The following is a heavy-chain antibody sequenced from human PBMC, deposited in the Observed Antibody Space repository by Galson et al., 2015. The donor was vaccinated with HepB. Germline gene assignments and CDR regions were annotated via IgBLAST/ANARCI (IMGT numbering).Heavy chain of an antibody. Sequence: SLRLSCAASGFTFSSYAMHWVRQAPGKGLEWVAVISYDGSNKYYADSVKGRFTISRDNSKNTLYLQMNSLRAEDTAVYYCARDPRPGYCSSTSCYTLSNAFDIWGQGTMVTVSS. V-gene: IGHV3-30-3*01. CDR1: GFTFSSYA. D-gene: IGHD2-2*02. CDR2: ISYDGSNK. CDR3: ARDPRPGYCSSTSCYTLSNAFDI. J-gene: IGHJ3*02.